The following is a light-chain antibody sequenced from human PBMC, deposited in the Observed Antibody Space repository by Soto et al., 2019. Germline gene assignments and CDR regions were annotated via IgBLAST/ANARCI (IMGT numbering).Light chain of an antibody. CDR2: GAS. CDR3: QQYSSWPLT. Sequence: EIVMTQSPATMSVSPGQRATLFCTASQSIDSTLAWYQQKPGQAPRLLIYGASTRATGVPDRIIGSGSGTEFALTIGSLQPEDFAVYFCQQYSSWPLTFGQGTRLEIK. J-gene: IGKJ5*01. V-gene: IGKV3-15*01. CDR1: QSIDST.